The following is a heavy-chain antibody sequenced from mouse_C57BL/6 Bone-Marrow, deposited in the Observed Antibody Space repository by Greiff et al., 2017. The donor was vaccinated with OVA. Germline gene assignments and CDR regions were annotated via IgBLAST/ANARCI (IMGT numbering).Heavy chain of an antibody. CDR1: GFTFSSYA. CDR2: ISDGGSYT. Sequence: EVMLVESGGGLVKPGGSLKLSCAASGFTFSSYAMSWVRQTPEKRLEWVATISDGGSYTYYPDNVKGRFTMSRDNAKNNLYLQMSHLKSEDTAMYYCARVGGYDYYAMDYWGQGTSVTVSS. CDR3: ARVGGYDYYAMDY. D-gene: IGHD2-14*01. V-gene: IGHV5-4*03. J-gene: IGHJ4*01.